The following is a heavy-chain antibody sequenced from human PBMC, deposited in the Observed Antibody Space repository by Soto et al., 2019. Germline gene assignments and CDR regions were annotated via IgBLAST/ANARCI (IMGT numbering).Heavy chain of an antibody. J-gene: IGHJ4*02. CDR1: GFTFSSYA. CDR3: AKGDGRIVPRHLDY. D-gene: IGHD6-6*01. Sequence: GSLRLSCAASGFTFSSYAMNWVRQAPGKGLEWVSAISSGGGSPYYADSVKGRFTISRDNSKNTLYLQMNDLRAEDTAVYFCAKGDGRIVPRHLDYWGQGTLVTVSS. CDR2: ISSGGGSP. V-gene: IGHV3-23*01.